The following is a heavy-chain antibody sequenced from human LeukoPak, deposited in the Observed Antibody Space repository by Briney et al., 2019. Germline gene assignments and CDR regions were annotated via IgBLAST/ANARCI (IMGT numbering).Heavy chain of an antibody. V-gene: IGHV4-59*01. D-gene: IGHD2-15*01. Sequence: SETLSLTCTVSGGSISSYYWSWIRQPPGKGLEWIGYIYYSGSTNYNPSLKSRVTISVDTSKNQFSLKLSSVTAADTAVYYCARVEDRGWFDPWGQGTLVTVSS. CDR3: ARVEDRGWFDP. CDR2: IYYSGST. CDR1: GGSISSYY. J-gene: IGHJ5*02.